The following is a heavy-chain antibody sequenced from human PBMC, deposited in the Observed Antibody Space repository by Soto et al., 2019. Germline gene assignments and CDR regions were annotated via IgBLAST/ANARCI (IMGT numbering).Heavy chain of an antibody. Sequence: QVQLVQSGAEVKKPGASVKVSCKASGYTFTSYYMHWVRQAPGQGLEWMGIINPSGGSTSYAQKSQGRGTRTRDTATSTAYMEPSSLRSEDTAVYYWASVAARRGPDDFDYWGQGPLVTVAS. CDR3: ASVAARRGPDDFDY. J-gene: IGHJ4*02. D-gene: IGHD6-6*01. CDR2: INPSGGST. V-gene: IGHV1-46*01. CDR1: GYTFTSYY.